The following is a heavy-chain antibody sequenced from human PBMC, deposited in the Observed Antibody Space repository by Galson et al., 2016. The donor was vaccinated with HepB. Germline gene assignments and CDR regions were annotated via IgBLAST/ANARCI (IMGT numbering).Heavy chain of an antibody. J-gene: IGHJ5*02. Sequence: SLRLSCATSGFAFNTYAMNWVRQAPGKGLEWVAGVSGHAGSTYYADSVKGRFAISRDNSKNTLFLQMNGLRADDTAVYYCAKANIVVVTLGIYLDTWGPGTLVTVSS. CDR1: GFAFNTYA. D-gene: IGHD2-15*01. CDR2: VSGHAGST. CDR3: AKANIVVVTLGIYLDT. V-gene: IGHV3-23*01.